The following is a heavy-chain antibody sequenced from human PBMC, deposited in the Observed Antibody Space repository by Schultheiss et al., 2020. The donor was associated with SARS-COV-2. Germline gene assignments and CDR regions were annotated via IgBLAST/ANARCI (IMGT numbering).Heavy chain of an antibody. CDR3: ATAKEDAFDI. V-gene: IGHV4-59*08. D-gene: IGHD5-18*01. CDR2: IYYSGST. Sequence: SETLSLTCTVSGGSISSYYWSWIRQPPGKGLEWIGYIYYSGSTNYNPSLKSRVTISVDTSKNQFSLKLSSVTAADTAVYYCATAKEDAFDIWGQGRMVTVSS. J-gene: IGHJ3*02. CDR1: GGSISSYY.